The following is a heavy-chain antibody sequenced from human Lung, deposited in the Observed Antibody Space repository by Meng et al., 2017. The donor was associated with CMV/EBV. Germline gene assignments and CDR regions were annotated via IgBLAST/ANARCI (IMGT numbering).Heavy chain of an antibody. D-gene: IGHD4-23*01. Sequence: QVQHAQSGPGRVKPSHTPALTCAISGDIVSSNSAAWHWIRQSPSRGLEWLGRTYYRSKWYHEYAVSVKSRITISPDTPKNQFSLQLNSTTPEDTAVYYCARGINGGCGDWGQGTLVTVSS. J-gene: IGHJ4*02. CDR3: ARGINGGCGD. CDR2: TYYRSKWYH. CDR1: GDIVSSNSAA. V-gene: IGHV6-1*01.